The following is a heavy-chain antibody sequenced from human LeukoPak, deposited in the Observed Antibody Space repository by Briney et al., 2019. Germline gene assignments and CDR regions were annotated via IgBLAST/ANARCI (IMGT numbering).Heavy chain of an antibody. D-gene: IGHD4-23*01. Sequence: GGSLRLSCAASGFTFSSYAMSWVRQAPGKGLEWVSAISGSGGSTYYADSVKGWFTISRDNSKNTLYLQMNSLRAEDTAVYYCARELAVTPLYYYYYGMDVWGQGTTVTVSS. CDR3: ARELAVTPLYYYYYGMDV. CDR1: GFTFSSYA. J-gene: IGHJ6*02. CDR2: ISGSGGST. V-gene: IGHV3-23*01.